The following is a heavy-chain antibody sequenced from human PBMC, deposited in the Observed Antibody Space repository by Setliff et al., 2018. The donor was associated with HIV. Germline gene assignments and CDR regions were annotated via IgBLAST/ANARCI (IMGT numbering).Heavy chain of an antibody. Sequence: LSLTCAVSDGSFSDYYWAWIRQAPGKGLEWLGLIHHTGSATYNPSLQSRVAVSVNMPNNQFFLELTSVTAADTAVYYCARQTDLRGIAVAVPIWGQGTLVTVSS. J-gene: IGHJ4*02. CDR1: DGSFSDYY. CDR3: ARQTDLRGIAVAVPI. V-gene: IGHV4-34*01. D-gene: IGHD6-19*01. CDR2: IHHTGSA.